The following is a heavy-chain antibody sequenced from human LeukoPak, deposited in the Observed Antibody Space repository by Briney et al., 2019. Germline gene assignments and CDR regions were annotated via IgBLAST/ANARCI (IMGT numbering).Heavy chain of an antibody. V-gene: IGHV3-48*01. Sequence: GGSLRLSCAAPGFTFSGNSMNWVRQAPGKGLGRGSYIISSSSTIYYADSVKGRFTISTGNAKNTLYLQMRRLRAEDTAAYYFERGPERSKNYDILPDNWFDSWGQGTLVTVSS. CDR2: IISSSSTI. J-gene: IGHJ5*01. CDR3: ERGPERSKNYDILPDNWFDS. CDR1: GFTFSGNS. D-gene: IGHD3-9*01.